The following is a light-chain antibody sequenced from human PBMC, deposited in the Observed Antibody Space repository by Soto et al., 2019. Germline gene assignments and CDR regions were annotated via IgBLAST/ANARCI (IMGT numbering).Light chain of an antibody. CDR2: DAS. Sequence: IVVIQSPSTLSLYPRERATLSCGASQSVSSSRLASYQQKPALAPRLLIYDASSRATGIPDRFSGSGSGTDFTLTISRLEPEDFAVYYCQQYSDSPFTFGPGTKVDIK. J-gene: IGKJ3*01. V-gene: IGKV3D-20*01. CDR1: QSVSSSR. CDR3: QQYSDSPFT.